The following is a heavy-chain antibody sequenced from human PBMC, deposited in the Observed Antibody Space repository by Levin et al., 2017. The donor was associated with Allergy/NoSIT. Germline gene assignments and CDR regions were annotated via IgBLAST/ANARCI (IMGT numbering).Heavy chain of an antibody. J-gene: IGHJ4*02. V-gene: IGHV3-23*01. CDR2: IFNSDGRT. D-gene: IGHD2-8*02. CDR3: ARYCTGRCYSGFDY. CDR1: GFPFSTYV. Sequence: GESLKISCVASGFPFSTYVMSWVRQAPGKGLEWVSTIFNSDGRTYYADSVKGRFTASRDNSKTTMYLQMTSLRAEDTAIYYCARYCTGRCYSGFDYWGQGTLVAVSS.